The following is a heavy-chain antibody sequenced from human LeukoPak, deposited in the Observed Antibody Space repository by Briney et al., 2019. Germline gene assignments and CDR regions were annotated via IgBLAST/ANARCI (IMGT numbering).Heavy chain of an antibody. V-gene: IGHV3-15*01. CDR2: IKSKTDGGTT. J-gene: IGHJ6*02. D-gene: IGHD4-23*01. CDR1: GFTFSNAW. Sequence: GGSLRLSCAASGFTFSNAWMSWVRQAPGKGLEWLGRIKSKTDGGTTDYAAPVKGRFTISRDDSKNTLYLQMNSLKTEDTAVYYCTTDPLRWYPYYYGMDVWGQGTTVTVSS. CDR3: TTDPLRWYPYYYGMDV.